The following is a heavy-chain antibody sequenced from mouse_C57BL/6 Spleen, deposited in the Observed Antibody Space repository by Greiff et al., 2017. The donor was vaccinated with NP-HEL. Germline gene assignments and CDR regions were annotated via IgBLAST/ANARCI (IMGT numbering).Heavy chain of an antibody. J-gene: IGHJ4*01. V-gene: IGHV7-3*01. Sequence: EVQVVESGGGLVQPGGSLSLSCAASGFTFTDYYMSWVRQPPGKALEWLGFIRNKANGYTTEYSASVKGRFTISRDNSQSILYLQMNALRAEDSATYYCARSVYYDYDGGYAMDYWGQGTSVTVSS. D-gene: IGHD2-4*01. CDR3: ARSVYYDYDGGYAMDY. CDR1: GFTFTDYY. CDR2: IRNKANGYTT.